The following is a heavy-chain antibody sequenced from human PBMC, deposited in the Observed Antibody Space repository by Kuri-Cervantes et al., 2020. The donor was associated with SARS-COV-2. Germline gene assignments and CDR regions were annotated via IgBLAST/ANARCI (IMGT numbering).Heavy chain of an antibody. J-gene: IGHJ1*01. CDR3: ARGKSGPAAIPFQH. Sequence: ESLKISCAVSGYSISSGYYWGWIRQPPGKGLEWIGSIYHSGSTYYNPSLKSRVTISVDTSKNQFSLKLSSVTAADTAVYYCARGKSGPAAIPFQHWGQGTLVTVSS. D-gene: IGHD2-2*01. CDR2: IYHSGST. CDR1: GYSISSGYY. V-gene: IGHV4-38-2*01.